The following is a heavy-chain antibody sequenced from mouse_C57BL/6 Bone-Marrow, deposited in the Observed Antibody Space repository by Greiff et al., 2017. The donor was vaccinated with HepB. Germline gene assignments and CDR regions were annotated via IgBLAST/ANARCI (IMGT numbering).Heavy chain of an antibody. V-gene: IGHV1-82*01. D-gene: IGHD1-1*01. CDR2: IYPGDGDT. CDR3: ARLYYGSSYEGFAY. Sequence: QVQLKQSGPELVKPGASVKISCKASGYAFSSSWMNWVKQRPGKGLEWIGRIYPGDGDTNYNGKFKGKATLTADKSSSTAYMQLSSLTSEDSAVYFCARLYYGSSYEGFAYWGQGTLVTVSA. CDR1: GYAFSSSW. J-gene: IGHJ3*01.